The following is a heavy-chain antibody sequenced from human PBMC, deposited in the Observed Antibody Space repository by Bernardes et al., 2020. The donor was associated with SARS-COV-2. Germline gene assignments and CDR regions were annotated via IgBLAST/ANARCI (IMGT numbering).Heavy chain of an antibody. Sequence: LSLTCTVSGVSISSGSYFWGWIRQPPGKGLEWIGSIYYSGKTYYNPSLMGRVTISADTSKNQFSLKLSSVTASDTTVYYCASGVATSNDAFDMWGHGAMVTVSS. D-gene: IGHD2-15*01. CDR2: IYYSGKT. J-gene: IGHJ3*02. V-gene: IGHV4-39*01. CDR3: ASGVATSNDAFDM. CDR1: GVSISSGSYF.